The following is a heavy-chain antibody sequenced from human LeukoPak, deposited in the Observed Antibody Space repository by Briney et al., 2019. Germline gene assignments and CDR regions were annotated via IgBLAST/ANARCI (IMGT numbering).Heavy chain of an antibody. CDR1: GYTFTSYG. D-gene: IGHD3-9*01. J-gene: IGHJ4*02. CDR3: ARDDYDILTGYFPFDY. V-gene: IGHV1-18*01. Sequence: ASVKVSCKASGYTFTSYGISWVRQAPGQGLEWMGWISAYNGNTNYAQKLQGGVTMTTDTSTSTAYMELRSLRSDDTAVYYCARDDYDILTGYFPFDYWGQGTLVTVSS. CDR2: ISAYNGNT.